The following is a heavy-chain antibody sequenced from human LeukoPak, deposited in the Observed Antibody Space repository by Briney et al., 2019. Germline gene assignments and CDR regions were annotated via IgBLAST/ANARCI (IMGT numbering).Heavy chain of an antibody. CDR1: GYTFTSYY. D-gene: IGHD3-22*01. V-gene: IGHV1-46*01. Sequence: GASVKVSCKASGYTFTSYYMHWVRQAPGQGPEWMGAINPNGGSTSYAQKFQGRVTMTRDTSTTTVYMDLSSLRSEDTAVCYCARGYASSAYSIWGQGTRVTVSS. J-gene: IGHJ3*02. CDR3: ARGYASSAYSI. CDR2: INPNGGST.